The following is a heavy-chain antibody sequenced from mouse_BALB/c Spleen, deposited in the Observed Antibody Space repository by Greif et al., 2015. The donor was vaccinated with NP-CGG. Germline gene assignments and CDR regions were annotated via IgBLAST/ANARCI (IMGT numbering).Heavy chain of an antibody. V-gene: IGHV2-4-1*01. CDR3: ARNRGIYYGSSYENYFDY. CDR1: GFSLTSYG. D-gene: IGHD1-1*01. CDR2: IWSGGST. Sequence: QVQLQQSGPGLVQPSQSLSITCTVSGFSLTSYGVHWVRQSPGKGLEWLGVIWSGGSTDYNAAFISRLSISKDNSKSQVFFKMNSLQADDTAVYCCARNRGIYYGSSYENYFDYWGQGTTLTVSS. J-gene: IGHJ2*01.